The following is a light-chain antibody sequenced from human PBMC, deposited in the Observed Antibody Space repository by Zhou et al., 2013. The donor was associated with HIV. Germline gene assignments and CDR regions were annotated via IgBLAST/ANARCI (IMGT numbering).Light chain of an antibody. V-gene: IGKV3-20*01. CDR2: GAS. Sequence: EIAMTQSPATLSVSPGERATLSCRASQSVSSSYLAWYQQKPGQAPRLLIYGASSRATGIPDRFSGSGSGTDFALTISRLEPEDFAVYYCQQYDSSIPTFGQGTKVEIK. CDR3: QQYDSSIPT. CDR1: QSVSSSY. J-gene: IGKJ1*01.